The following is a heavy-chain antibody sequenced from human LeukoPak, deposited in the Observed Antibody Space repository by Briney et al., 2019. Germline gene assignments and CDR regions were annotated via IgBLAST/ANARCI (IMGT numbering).Heavy chain of an antibody. CDR1: SVSITSYY. Sequence: ASETLSLTCSVSSVSITSYYWTWIRQPPGKGLEWIGYIYHSGNTKYNPSLKGRVIMSIDTSKNQFFLNVTSVTAADTAVYYCASEVADGYWGQGTLVIVS. J-gene: IGHJ4*02. V-gene: IGHV4-59*01. CDR2: IYHSGNT. CDR3: ASEVADGY. D-gene: IGHD2-21*01.